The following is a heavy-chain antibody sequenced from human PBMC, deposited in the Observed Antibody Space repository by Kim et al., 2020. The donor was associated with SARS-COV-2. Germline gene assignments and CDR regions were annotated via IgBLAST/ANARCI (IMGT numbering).Heavy chain of an antibody. CDR3: ARAGVLRTGFDP. V-gene: IGHV1-2*07. J-gene: IGHJ5*02. D-gene: IGHD2-8*01. Sequence: NYAHKFQGRVTMTRDTSISTAYMELSRMRSDDTAVYYCARAGVLRTGFDPWGQGTLVTVSS.